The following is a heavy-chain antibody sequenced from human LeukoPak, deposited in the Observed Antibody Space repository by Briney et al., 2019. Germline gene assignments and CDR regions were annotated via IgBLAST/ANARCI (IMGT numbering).Heavy chain of an antibody. Sequence: GGSLRLSCAASGFTFDTYAVSWVRQAPGKGPEWVSAISGSGGTTYYADSVKGRFTISRDNSKNTLYLQMNSLRAEDTAVYYCAEAAAPAPRNFQHWGQGTLVTVSS. D-gene: IGHD6-25*01. V-gene: IGHV3-23*01. CDR3: AEAAAPAPRNFQH. J-gene: IGHJ1*01. CDR2: ISGSGGTT. CDR1: GFTFDTYA.